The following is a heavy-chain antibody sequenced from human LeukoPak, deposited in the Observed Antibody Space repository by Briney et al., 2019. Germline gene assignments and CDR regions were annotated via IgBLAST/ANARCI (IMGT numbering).Heavy chain of an antibody. J-gene: IGHJ5*02. CDR1: GYTFTDNY. CDR3: ARGADFAGYRFDP. V-gene: IGHV1-2*02. CDR2: IKPNSGVT. Sequence: ASVKVSCKTSGYTFTDNYLHWVRQAPGQGLEWMGWIKPNSGVTNFAQKFQDRVIMTRDTSINTAYLELSRLRSEDTAVYYCARGADFAGYRFDPWGQGTLVTVSS. D-gene: IGHD5-18*01.